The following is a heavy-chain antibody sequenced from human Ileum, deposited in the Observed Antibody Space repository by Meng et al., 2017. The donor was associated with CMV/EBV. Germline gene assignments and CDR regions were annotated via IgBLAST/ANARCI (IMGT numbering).Heavy chain of an antibody. CDR2: ISPDGTTT. CDR1: AFTFSSNW. CDR3: ARGQSPYYGYFDY. V-gene: IGHV3-74*01. J-gene: IGHJ4*02. Sequence: GESLKISCAASAFTFSSNWMHWVRQVPGKGLVWVARISPDGTTTYYADSVKGRFTVSRDNAEKTLHLQMISLTAEDTAVYYCARGQSPYYGYFDYWGQGTLVTVSS. D-gene: IGHD3-10*01.